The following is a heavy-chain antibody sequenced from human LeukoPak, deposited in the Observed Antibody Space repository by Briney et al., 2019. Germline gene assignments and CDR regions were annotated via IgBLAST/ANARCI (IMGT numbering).Heavy chain of an antibody. V-gene: IGHV4-4*07. J-gene: IGHJ4*02. CDR3: ARVKAYHWNYDED. Sequence: SETLSLTCTVSGGSISSYYWSWIRQPAGKGLEWIGRIYTSGSTNYNPSLKSRVTMSVDTSKNQFSLKLSSVPAADTAVYYCARVKAYHWNYDEDWGQGTLVTVSS. CDR1: GGSISSYY. CDR2: IYTSGST. D-gene: IGHD1-7*01.